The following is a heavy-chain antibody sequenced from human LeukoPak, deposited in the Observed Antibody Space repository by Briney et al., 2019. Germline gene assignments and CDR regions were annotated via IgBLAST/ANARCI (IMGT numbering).Heavy chain of an antibody. D-gene: IGHD4-17*01. CDR2: ISYSGSTI. CDR1: GFTFSSYS. CDR3: AKGRNGDNVAEASDI. Sequence: GGSLRLSCAVSGFTFSSYSMNWVRQAPGKGLEWVSYISYSGSTIYYADSVKGRFTISRDNSKNTLYLQMNGLRGEDTAVYYCAKGRNGDNVAEASDIWGQGTMVTVSS. V-gene: IGHV3-48*01. J-gene: IGHJ3*02.